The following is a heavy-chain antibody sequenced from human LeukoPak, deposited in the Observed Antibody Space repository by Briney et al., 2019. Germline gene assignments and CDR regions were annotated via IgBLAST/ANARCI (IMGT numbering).Heavy chain of an antibody. D-gene: IGHD2-15*01. J-gene: IGHJ6*03. CDR3: ARGSGGRVDYYYYYMDV. CDR1: GLSVSSNF. CDR2: IYGGGST. Sequence: GGSLRLSCAATGLSVSSNFMSWVRQAPGKGLEWVSVIYGGGSTYYADSVKGRFTISRDNSKNTLYLQMGSLRAEDMAVYYCARGSGGRVDYYYYYMDVWGKGTTVTVSS. V-gene: IGHV3-53*05.